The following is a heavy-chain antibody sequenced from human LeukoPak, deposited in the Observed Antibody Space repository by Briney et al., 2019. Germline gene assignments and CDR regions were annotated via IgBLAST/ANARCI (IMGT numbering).Heavy chain of an antibody. CDR3: ARESGGSYAALAAFDI. CDR1: GGSISSSSYY. Sequence: SETLSLTCTVSGGSISSSSYYWGWLRQPPGKGLEWIGSIYYSGSTYYNPSLKSRVTISVDTSKSQFSLKLSSVTAADTAVYYCARESGGSYAALAAFDIWGQGTMVTVSS. J-gene: IGHJ3*02. D-gene: IGHD1-26*01. V-gene: IGHV4-39*07. CDR2: IYYSGST.